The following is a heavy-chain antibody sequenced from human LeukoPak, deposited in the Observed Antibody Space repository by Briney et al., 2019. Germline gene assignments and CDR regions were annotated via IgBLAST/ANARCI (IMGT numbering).Heavy chain of an antibody. J-gene: IGHJ4*02. Sequence: SETLSLTCTVSGGSISSSSYYWGWIRQPPGKGLEWIGSIYYSGSTYYNPSLKSRVTISVDTSKNQFSLKLSSVTAADTAVYYCARENSPNWGLFDYWGRGTLVTVSS. CDR1: GGSISSSSYY. V-gene: IGHV4-39*02. CDR2: IYYSGST. CDR3: ARENSPNWGLFDY. D-gene: IGHD7-27*01.